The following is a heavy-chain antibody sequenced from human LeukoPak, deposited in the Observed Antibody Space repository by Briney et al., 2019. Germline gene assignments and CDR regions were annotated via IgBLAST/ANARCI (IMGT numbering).Heavy chain of an antibody. D-gene: IGHD4-17*01. CDR3: ARVGYGDYLYFDY. Sequence: PGGFLRLSCAASGFTVSSNYMSWVRQAPGEGLEWVSVIYSGGSTYYADSVKGRFTISRDNSKNTLYLQMNSLRAEDTAVYYCARVGYGDYLYFDYWGQGTLATVSS. V-gene: IGHV3-66*01. CDR2: IYSGGST. J-gene: IGHJ4*02. CDR1: GFTVSSNY.